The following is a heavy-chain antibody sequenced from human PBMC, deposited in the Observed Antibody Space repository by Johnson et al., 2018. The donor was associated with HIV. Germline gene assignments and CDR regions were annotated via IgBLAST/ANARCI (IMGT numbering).Heavy chain of an antibody. Sequence: VQLMESGGGLIQPGGSLRLSCAASGFTVSSNYMSWVRQAPGKGLEWVSVIYSGGNTYYADSVKGRFTISRDNSKNSLYLQMNSLRAEDTALYYCAKTASTGVDAFDIWGQGTMVTVSS. CDR1: GFTVSSNY. J-gene: IGHJ3*02. CDR2: IYSGGNT. D-gene: IGHD3-9*01. V-gene: IGHV3-53*01. CDR3: AKTASTGVDAFDI.